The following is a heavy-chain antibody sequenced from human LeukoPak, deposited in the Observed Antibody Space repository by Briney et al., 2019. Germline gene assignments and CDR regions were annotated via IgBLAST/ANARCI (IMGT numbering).Heavy chain of an antibody. D-gene: IGHD2-2*01. Sequence: PGGSLRLSCAASGFTFSSYWMSWVRQAPGKGLEWVANIKQDGSEKYYVDSVKGRFTISRDNAKNPLYLQMNSLRAEDTAVYYCARVYIVVVPASDAFDIWGQGTMVTVSS. CDR3: ARVYIVVVPASDAFDI. V-gene: IGHV3-7*01. CDR2: IKQDGSEK. CDR1: GFTFSSYW. J-gene: IGHJ3*02.